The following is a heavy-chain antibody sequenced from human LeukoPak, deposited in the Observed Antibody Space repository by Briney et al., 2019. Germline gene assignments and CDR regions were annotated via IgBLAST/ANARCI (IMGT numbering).Heavy chain of an antibody. J-gene: IGHJ4*02. CDR1: GGSISSSSYY. V-gene: IGHV4-39*01. CDR2: IYYSGST. Sequence: SETLSLTCTVSGGSISSSSYYWGWIRQPPGKGLEWTGSIYYSGSTYYNPSLKSRVTISVDTSKNQFSLKLSSVTAADTAVYYCARLKYYDILPNAYYFDYWGQGTLVTVSS. CDR3: ARLKYYDILPNAYYFDY. D-gene: IGHD3-9*01.